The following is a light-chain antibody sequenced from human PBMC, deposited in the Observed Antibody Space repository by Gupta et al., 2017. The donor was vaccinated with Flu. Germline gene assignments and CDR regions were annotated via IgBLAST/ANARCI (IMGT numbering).Light chain of an antibody. CDR1: SANIGNNY. CDR3: GTWDSNLKGV. J-gene: IGLJ3*02. V-gene: IGLV1-51*02. Sequence: QSVLTQPPSASAAPGSQVTISCSGSSANIGNNYVSWYQQFPGTAPKLLIYENNKRPSGIPDRFSGSKSGTSATLGITGLQTGDEADYYCGTWDSNLKGVFGGGTKVTVL. CDR2: ENN.